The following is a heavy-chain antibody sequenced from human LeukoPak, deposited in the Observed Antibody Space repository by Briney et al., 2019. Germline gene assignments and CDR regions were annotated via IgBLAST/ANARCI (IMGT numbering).Heavy chain of an antibody. V-gene: IGHV4-59*01. CDR2: IYYSGST. J-gene: IGHJ6*03. CDR1: GGSISSYY. D-gene: IGHD2-2*01. Sequence: SETLSLTCAVSGGSISSYYWSWIRQPPGKGLEWIGYIYYSGSTNYNPSLKSRVTISVDTSKNQFSLKLSPVTAADTAVYYCARIYCSSTSCLPAYYMDVWGKGTTVTVSS. CDR3: ARIYCSSTSCLPAYYMDV.